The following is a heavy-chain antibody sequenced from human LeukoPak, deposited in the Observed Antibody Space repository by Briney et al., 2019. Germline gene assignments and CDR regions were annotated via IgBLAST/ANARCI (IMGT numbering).Heavy chain of an antibody. CDR2: ITSSGSTI. Sequence: GGSLRLSCAASGFTFSSFEVNWVRQAPGKGLEWVSYITSSGSTIYYADSVKGRFTISRDNAKNSLYLQMNSLRAEDTAVYYCAKHYTVTTGGFDYWGQGTLVTVSS. D-gene: IGHD4-11*01. J-gene: IGHJ4*02. CDR1: GFTFSSFE. CDR3: AKHYTVTTGGFDY. V-gene: IGHV3-48*03.